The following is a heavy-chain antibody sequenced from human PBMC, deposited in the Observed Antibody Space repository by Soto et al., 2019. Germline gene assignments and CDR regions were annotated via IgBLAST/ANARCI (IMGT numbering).Heavy chain of an antibody. J-gene: IGHJ6*02. CDR2: INSDGIST. Sequence: EVQLVESGGGLVQPGGSLRLSCAASGFTFSSYWMHWVRQAPGKGLVWVSRINSDGISTNYADSVQGRFTISRDNAKNTLYRQMNSLGAEDTAVYYCARGKLKYRGVITTDYYYGMDVWGQETTVTVSS. V-gene: IGHV3-74*01. D-gene: IGHD3-10*01. CDR1: GFTFSSYW. CDR3: ARGKLKYRGVITTDYYYGMDV.